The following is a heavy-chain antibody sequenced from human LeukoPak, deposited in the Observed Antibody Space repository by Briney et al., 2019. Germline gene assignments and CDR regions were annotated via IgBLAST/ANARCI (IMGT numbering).Heavy chain of an antibody. D-gene: IGHD5-12*01. J-gene: IGHJ4*02. V-gene: IGHV3-30*02. CDR3: AKAAEWLRSPFDY. CDR1: GFTFSTYG. CDR2: IRYAGNYQ. Sequence: GGSLRLSCAASGFTFSTYGLRWVRQAPGKGLEWVTFIRYAGNYQYYADSVKGRFTISRDNSKNTLYLQMNRLRADDTAVYYCAKAAEWLRSPFDYWGQGTLVTVSS.